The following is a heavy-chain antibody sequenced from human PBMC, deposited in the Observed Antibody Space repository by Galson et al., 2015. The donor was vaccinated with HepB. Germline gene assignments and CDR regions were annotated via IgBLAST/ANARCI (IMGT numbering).Heavy chain of an antibody. CDR2: IIPIFGTA. J-gene: IGHJ3*02. V-gene: IGHV1-69*13. D-gene: IGHD1-20*01. Sequence: SVKVSCKASGGTFSSYAISWVRQAPGQGLEWMGGIIPIFGTANYAQKFQGRVTITADESTSTAYMELSSLRSEDTAVYYCASGGITGAPGAFDIWGQGTMVTVSS. CDR3: ASGGITGAPGAFDI. CDR1: GGTFSSYA.